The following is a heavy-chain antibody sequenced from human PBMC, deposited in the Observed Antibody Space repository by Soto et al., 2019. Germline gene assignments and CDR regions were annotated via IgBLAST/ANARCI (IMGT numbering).Heavy chain of an antibody. J-gene: IGHJ5*02. D-gene: IGHD3-3*01. CDR2: IYYSGST. V-gene: IGHV4-39*01. CDR1: GGSISSSSYY. Sequence: SETLSLTCTVSGGSISSSSYYWGWIRQPPGKGLEWIGSIYYSGSTYYNPSLKSRVTISVDTSKNQFSLKLSSVTAADTAVYYCAKDRLEYSDFWSGYYIRWFDPWGQGTLVTVSS. CDR3: AKDRLEYSDFWSGYYIRWFDP.